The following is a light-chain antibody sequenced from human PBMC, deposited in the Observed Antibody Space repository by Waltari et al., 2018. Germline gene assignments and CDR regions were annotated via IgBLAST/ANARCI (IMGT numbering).Light chain of an antibody. CDR2: EVS. CDR3: SSYTSDTTHWV. CDR1: SSDVGGHNF. V-gene: IGLV2-14*01. J-gene: IGLJ3*02. Sequence: QSALTQPASVSGSPGQSITISCTGTSSDVGGHNFVSWYQQHPGKAPQLMFYEVSKRPSGVSNRVSGSKAGNTASLTISGLQAEDDAAYYCSSYTSDTTHWVFGGGTELTVL.